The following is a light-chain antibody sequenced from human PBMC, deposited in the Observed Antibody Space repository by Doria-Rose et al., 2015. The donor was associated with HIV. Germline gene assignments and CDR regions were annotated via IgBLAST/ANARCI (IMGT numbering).Light chain of an antibody. CDR3: QSYDSSLSGYV. CDR1: SSNIGAGYD. V-gene: IGLV1-40*01. CDR2: GNI. J-gene: IGLJ1*01. Sequence: QTVVTQEPSVSEAPGQRVTISCTWSSSNIGAGYDVHWYQQLPGTAPKLLIYGNINRPSVVPDRISGSKSGTSASLAITGLQAEDEADYYCQSYDSSLSGYVFGTGTKVTVL.